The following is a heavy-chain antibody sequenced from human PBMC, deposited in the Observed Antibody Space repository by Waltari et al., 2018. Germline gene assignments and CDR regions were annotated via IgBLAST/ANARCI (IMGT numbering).Heavy chain of an antibody. CDR3: ARGGIVVVPAAIRGNWFDP. CDR1: GGTFSSYA. J-gene: IGHJ5*02. Sequence: QVQLVQSGAEVKKPGSSVKVSCKASGGTFSSYATSWVRQAPGPGLEWMGGSIPIFGTANYAQQFQGRVTITADESTSTAYMELSSLRSEDTAVYYCARGGIVVVPAAIRGNWFDPWGQGTLVTVSS. D-gene: IGHD2-2*02. V-gene: IGHV1-69*01. CDR2: SIPIFGTA.